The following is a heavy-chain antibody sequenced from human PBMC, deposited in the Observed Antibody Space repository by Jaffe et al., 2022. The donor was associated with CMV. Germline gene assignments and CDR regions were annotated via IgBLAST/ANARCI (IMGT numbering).Heavy chain of an antibody. CDR3: ARGMTGRWFGEWVWQMAFDY. Sequence: QVQLQQWGAGLLKPSETLSLTCAVYGGSFSGYYWSWIRQPPGKGLEWIGEINHSGSTNYNPSLKSRVTISVDTSKNQFSLKLSSVTAADTAVYYCARGMTGRWFGEWVWQMAFDYWGQGTLVTVSS. CDR1: GGSFSGYY. CDR2: INHSGST. D-gene: IGHD3-10*01. V-gene: IGHV4-34*01. J-gene: IGHJ4*02.